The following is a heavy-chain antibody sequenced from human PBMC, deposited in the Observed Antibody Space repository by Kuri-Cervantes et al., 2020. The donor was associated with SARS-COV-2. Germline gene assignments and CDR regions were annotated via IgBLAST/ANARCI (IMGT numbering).Heavy chain of an antibody. CDR1: GGSISSGGYS. J-gene: IGHJ6*03. D-gene: IGHD4-17*01. V-gene: IGHV4-30-2*03. CDR2: IYHSGST. Sequence: SETLSLTCAVSGGSISSGGYSWSWIRQPPGKGLEWIGSIYHSGSTYYNPSLKSRVTISVDTSKNQFSLKLSSVTAADTAVYYCARDRRGVTTGQYYYYYYYMDVWGKGTTVTVSS. CDR3: ARDRRGVTTGQYYYYYYYMDV.